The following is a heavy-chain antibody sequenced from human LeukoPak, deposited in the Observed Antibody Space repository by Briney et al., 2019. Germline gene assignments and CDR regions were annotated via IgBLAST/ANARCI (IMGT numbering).Heavy chain of an antibody. CDR1: GFTFSSYW. D-gene: IGHD2-15*01. J-gene: IGHJ3*02. V-gene: IGHV3-7*01. CDR3: ARGELGYCSGGGCYDAFDI. CDR2: IKQDGSEK. Sequence: PGGSLRLSCAASGFTFSSYWMSWVRQAPGKGLEWVANIKQDGSEKYYVDSVKGRFTISRDNAKNSLYLQMNSLRAEDTAVYYCARGELGYCSGGGCYDAFDIWGQGTMVTVSS.